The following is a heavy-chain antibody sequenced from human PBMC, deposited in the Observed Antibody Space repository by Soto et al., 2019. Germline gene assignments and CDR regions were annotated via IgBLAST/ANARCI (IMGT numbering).Heavy chain of an antibody. D-gene: IGHD3-10*01. CDR3: ARVPIPVRGVIRAFGLFDI. CDR2: ISSSSSTI. J-gene: IGHJ3*02. CDR1: GFTFSSYS. V-gene: IGHV3-48*01. Sequence: GGSLRLSCAASGFTFSSYSMNWVRQAPGKGLEWVSYISSSSSTIYYADSVKGRFTISRDNAKNSLYLQMNSLRAEDTAVYYCARVPIPVRGVIRAFGLFDIWGQGTMVTVSS.